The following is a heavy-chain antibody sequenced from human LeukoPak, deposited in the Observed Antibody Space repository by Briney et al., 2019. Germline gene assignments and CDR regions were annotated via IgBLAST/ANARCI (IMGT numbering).Heavy chain of an antibody. CDR1: GFTFDDFA. Sequence: GGSRRLSCAASGFTFDDFAMHWVRQAPGKGLEWVSRISWNSGTIGYADSVKGRFTISRDNAKNSLYLQMSSLRAEDTALYYCVKEFGYCSRTSCYHYFDYWGQGTLVSVSS. CDR2: ISWNSGTI. CDR3: VKEFGYCSRTSCYHYFDY. J-gene: IGHJ4*02. D-gene: IGHD2-2*03. V-gene: IGHV3-9*01.